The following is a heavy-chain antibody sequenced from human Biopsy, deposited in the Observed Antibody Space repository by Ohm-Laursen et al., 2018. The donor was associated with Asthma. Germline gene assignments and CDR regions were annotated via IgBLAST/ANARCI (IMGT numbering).Heavy chain of an antibody. Sequence: SSVKVSCKTSGYTFNSAGITWARQAPGQGLEWMGWISVYNGNTKVAQKLQDRVTMITDTSTSTAYMELRSLRSDDTAVYFCARTVDYSHYYGIDVWGQGTTVTVS. CDR2: ISVYNGNT. D-gene: IGHD4-23*01. CDR3: ARTVDYSHYYGIDV. CDR1: GYTFNSAG. V-gene: IGHV1-18*01. J-gene: IGHJ6*02.